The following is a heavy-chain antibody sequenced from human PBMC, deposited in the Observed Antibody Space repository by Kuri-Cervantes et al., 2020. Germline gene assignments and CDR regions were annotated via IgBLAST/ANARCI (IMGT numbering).Heavy chain of an antibody. J-gene: IGHJ6*02. CDR2: ISYDGSNK. CDR3: AKDQWRFLEWYYYGMDV. D-gene: IGHD3-3*01. CDR1: GFTFSSYA. V-gene: IGHV3-30-3*01. Sequence: GGSLRLSCAASGFTFSSYAMHWVRQAPGKGLEWVAVISYDGSNKYYADSVKGRFTISRDNSKNTLYLQMNSLRAEDTAVYHCAKDQWRFLEWYYYGMDVWGQGTTVTVSS.